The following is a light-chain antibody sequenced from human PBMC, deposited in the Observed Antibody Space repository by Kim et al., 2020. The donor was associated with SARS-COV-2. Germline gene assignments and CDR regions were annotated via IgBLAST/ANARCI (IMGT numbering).Light chain of an antibody. CDR1: QSISSN. CDR3: QQYNDWPWT. V-gene: IGKV3-15*01. J-gene: IGKJ1*01. CDR2: GAS. Sequence: EIVMTQSPGTLSVSPGERVTLSCRASQSISSNLGWYQQKPGQAPRLLIYGASTRATGIPARFSGSGSGTDFTLTISSLQSEDFAVYCFQQYNDWPWTFGQVTKV.